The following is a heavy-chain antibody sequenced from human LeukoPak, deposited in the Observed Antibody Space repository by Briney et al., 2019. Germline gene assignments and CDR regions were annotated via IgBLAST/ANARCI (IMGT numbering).Heavy chain of an antibody. D-gene: IGHD1-26*01. V-gene: IGHV3-66*01. J-gene: IGHJ6*02. Sequence: GGSLRLSCAASGFTVSSNYMSWVRQPPGKGLEWISVIYSGGSTYYADSVKGRFTISRDNSKNTLYLQMNSLRAEDTAVYYCARDRELDYGMDVWGQGTTVTVSS. CDR1: GFTVSSNY. CDR2: IYSGGST. CDR3: ARDRELDYGMDV.